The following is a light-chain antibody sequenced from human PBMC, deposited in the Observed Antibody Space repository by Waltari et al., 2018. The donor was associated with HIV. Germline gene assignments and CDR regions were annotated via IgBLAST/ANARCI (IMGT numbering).Light chain of an antibody. V-gene: IGKV3-20*01. CDR1: QSVTSTF. CDR2: GAS. J-gene: IGKJ1*01. Sequence: EIVLTQSPGTLSLSPGERATLSCRASQSVTSTFLAWYQQKPGQAPRLLIYGASTRATGIPDRFSGSGSGTDFTLTISRLEPEDTAVYYCQQGKTFGQGTKVEIK. CDR3: QQGKT.